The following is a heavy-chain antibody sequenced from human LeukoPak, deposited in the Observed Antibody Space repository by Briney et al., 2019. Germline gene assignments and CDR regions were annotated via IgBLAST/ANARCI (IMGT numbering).Heavy chain of an antibody. V-gene: IGHV3-33*05. D-gene: IGHD3-22*01. J-gene: IGHJ4*02. CDR2: VSDGGTHT. Sequence: GTSLRLSCAASGFTFSTYGTHWVRQAPGKGLEWVTVVSDGGTHTYYADSVKGRFTISRDNSKNTLYLQMNSLRAEDTAVYYCAKVDYYDSSGYFDYWGQGTLVTVSS. CDR3: AKVDYYDSSGYFDY. CDR1: GFTFSTYG.